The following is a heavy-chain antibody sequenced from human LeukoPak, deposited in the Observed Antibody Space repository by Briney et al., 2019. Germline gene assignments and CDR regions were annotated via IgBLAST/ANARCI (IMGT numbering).Heavy chain of an antibody. V-gene: IGHV4-34*01. CDR1: GGSVSGYY. D-gene: IGHD6-19*01. CDR3: ARPSPWYGSGVDY. J-gene: IGHJ4*02. Sequence: SETLSLTCAVYGGSVSGYYWSWIRQPPGKGLEWIGEINHSGSTNYNPSLKSRVTISVDTSKNQFSLKLSSVTAADTAVYYRARPSPWYGSGVDYWGQGTLVTVSS. CDR2: INHSGST.